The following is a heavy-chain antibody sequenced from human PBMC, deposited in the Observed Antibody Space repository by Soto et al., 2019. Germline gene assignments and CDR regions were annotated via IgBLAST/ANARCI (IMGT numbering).Heavy chain of an antibody. CDR1: GFTFSSYG. Sequence: QVQLVESGGGVVQPGRSLRLSCAASGFTFSSYGMHWVRQAPGKGLEWVAVIWYDGSNKYYADSVKGRFTISRDNSKNTLYLQMNSQRAEDTAVYYCAREGIVGAKEADYYYGMDVWGQGTTVTVSS. V-gene: IGHV3-33*01. J-gene: IGHJ6*02. CDR3: AREGIVGAKEADYYYGMDV. D-gene: IGHD1-26*01. CDR2: IWYDGSNK.